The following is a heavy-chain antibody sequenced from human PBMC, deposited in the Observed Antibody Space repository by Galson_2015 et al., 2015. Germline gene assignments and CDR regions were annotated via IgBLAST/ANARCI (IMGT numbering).Heavy chain of an antibody. CDR3: ARFSGWADRTFDI. CDR2: INPNSGGT. Sequence: KVSCKASGYTFTDYFMHWVRQAPGQGLEWLGWINPNSGGTNYAQKFQGWVTMTRDTSISTAYIELSRLRSNDTAVYYCARFSGWADRTFDIWGQGTMVTVSS. CDR1: GYTFTDYF. J-gene: IGHJ3*02. V-gene: IGHV1-2*04. D-gene: IGHD1-14*01.